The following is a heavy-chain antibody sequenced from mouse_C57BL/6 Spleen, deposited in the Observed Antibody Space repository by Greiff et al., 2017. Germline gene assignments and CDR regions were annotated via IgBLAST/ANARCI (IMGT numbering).Heavy chain of an antibody. J-gene: IGHJ2*01. CDR3: ARYYGRVYFDD. CDR2: ISDDGSN. Sequence: VQLKESGPGLVKPSQSLSLTCSVTGYSITSGYYWNWIRQFPGNKLEWMGYISDDGSNNYNPSLKNRISITRDTSKNQFFLQLSSVTAEDTATYCCARYYGRVYFDDWGQGTTLTVAS. CDR1: GYSITSGYY. D-gene: IGHD1-1*01. V-gene: IGHV3-6*01.